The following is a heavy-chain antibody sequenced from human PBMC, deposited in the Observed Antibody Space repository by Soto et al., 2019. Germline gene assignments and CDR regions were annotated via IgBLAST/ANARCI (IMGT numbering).Heavy chain of an antibody. CDR2: IYYSGST. J-gene: IGHJ6*03. CDR3: ARQSVVVTAVMFLYYYYYYMDV. V-gene: IGHV4-39*01. D-gene: IGHD2-2*01. Sequence: PSETLSLTCTVSGGSISSSSYYWGWIRQPPGKGLEWIGSIYYSGSTYYNPSLKSRVTISVDTSKNQFSLKLSSVTAADTAVYYCARQSVVVTAVMFLYYYYYYMDVWGKXTTVTVSS. CDR1: GGSISSSSYY.